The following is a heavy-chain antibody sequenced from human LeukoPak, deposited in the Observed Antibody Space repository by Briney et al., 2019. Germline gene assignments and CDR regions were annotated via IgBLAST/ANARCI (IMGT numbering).Heavy chain of an antibody. D-gene: IGHD6-13*01. V-gene: IGHV1-18*01. CDR1: GYTFTSYG. J-gene: IGHJ4*02. CDR3: ARERSSWYDGRYFDY. Sequence: GASVKVSCKASGYTFTSYGISWVRQAPGQGLEWMGWISAYNGNTNYAQKLQGRVTMTTDTSTSTAYMELRSLRSDDTAVYYCARERSSWYDGRYFDYWGQGTLVTVSS. CDR2: ISAYNGNT.